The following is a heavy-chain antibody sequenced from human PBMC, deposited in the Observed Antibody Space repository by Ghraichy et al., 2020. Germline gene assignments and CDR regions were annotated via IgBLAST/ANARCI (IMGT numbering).Heavy chain of an antibody. J-gene: IGHJ4*02. V-gene: IGHV3-7*01. CDR1: GITFSSSW. CDR2: IKPDGGEK. D-gene: IGHD3-3*01. CDR3: ARGGGSGLDY. Sequence: GGSLRLSCAASGITFSSSWMSWVRQTPGKGLEWVAMIKPDGGEKYYVDSVKGRFTISRDNAKNSLYLQINSLRDGDTAVYYCARGGGSGLDYWGQGTLVTVSS.